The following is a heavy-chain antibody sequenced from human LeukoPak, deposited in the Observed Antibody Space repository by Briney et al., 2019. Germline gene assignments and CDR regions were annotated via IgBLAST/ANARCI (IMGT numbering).Heavy chain of an antibody. D-gene: IGHD4-17*01. J-gene: IGHJ4*02. V-gene: IGHV1-46*03. CDR1: GYTFTSYY. CDR3: ASDDYGDYHFDN. Sequence: GASVKVSCKASGYTFTSYYMHWVRQAPGQGLEWMGTISPSGGSTNYAQKFQGRVTMTRDTSTSTVYMELSSLRSEDTAVYYCASDDYGDYHFDNWGQGTLVTVSS. CDR2: ISPSGGST.